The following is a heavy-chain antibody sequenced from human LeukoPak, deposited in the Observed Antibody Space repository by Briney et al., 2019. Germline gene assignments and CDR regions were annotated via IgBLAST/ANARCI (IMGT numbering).Heavy chain of an antibody. CDR1: GFTFSSYS. Sequence: GGSLRLSCAASGFTFSSYSMNWVRQAPGKGLEWVGRIKSKTDGGTTDYAAPVKGRFTISRDDSKNTLYLQMNSLKTEDTAVYYCTTGIIAVAGDDAFDIWGQGTMVTVSS. CDR2: IKSKTDGGTT. CDR3: TTGIIAVAGDDAFDI. J-gene: IGHJ3*02. V-gene: IGHV3-15*01. D-gene: IGHD6-19*01.